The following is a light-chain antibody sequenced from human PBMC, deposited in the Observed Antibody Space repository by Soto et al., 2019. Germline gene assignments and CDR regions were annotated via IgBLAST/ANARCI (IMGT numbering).Light chain of an antibody. Sequence: QSALTQPASVSGSPGQSITISCTGTSSDVGGYNYVSWYQQHPGKAPKLMIYEVSNRPSGVSNRFSGSKSGNTASLTISGLQAEDEADYYCSSYKSSSPYVCGTGTKVTVL. V-gene: IGLV2-14*01. CDR3: SSYKSSSPYV. J-gene: IGLJ1*01. CDR2: EVS. CDR1: SSDVGGYNY.